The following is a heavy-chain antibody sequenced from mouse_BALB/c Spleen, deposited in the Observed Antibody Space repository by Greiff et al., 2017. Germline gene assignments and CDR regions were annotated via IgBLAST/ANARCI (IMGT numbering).Heavy chain of an antibody. CDR3: ARHEGLLRSMDY. J-gene: IGHJ4*01. Sequence: EVKLMESGGDLVKPGGSLKLSCAASGFTFSSYGMSWVRQTPDKRLEWVATISSGGSYTYYPDSVKGRFTISRDNAKNTLYLQMSSLKSEDTAMYYCARHEGLLRSMDYWGQGTSVTVSS. CDR2: ISSGGSYT. V-gene: IGHV5-6*01. D-gene: IGHD1-1*01. CDR1: GFTFSSYG.